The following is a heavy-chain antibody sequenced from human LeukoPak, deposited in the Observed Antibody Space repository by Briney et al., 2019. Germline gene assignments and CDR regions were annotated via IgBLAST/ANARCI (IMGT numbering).Heavy chain of an antibody. D-gene: IGHD4-11*01. CDR3: ARAAYRAAFDI. CDR2: IKSDGSYT. J-gene: IGHJ3*02. CDR1: GFTFSTYW. V-gene: IGHV3-74*01. Sequence: GGSLRLSCAASGFTFSTYWMHWVRQAPGKGLVWVSLIKSDGSYTSYADSVKGRFTISRDNAKNTLYLQMNSLRVEDTVVYYCARAAYRAAFDIWGQGTMVTVSS.